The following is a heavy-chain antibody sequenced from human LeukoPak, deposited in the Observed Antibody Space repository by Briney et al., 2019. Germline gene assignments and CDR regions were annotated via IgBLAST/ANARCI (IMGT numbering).Heavy chain of an antibody. CDR2: MNPNSGNT. Sequence: ASVKVSCKASGHTFTSYDIDWVRQATGQGLEWMGWMNPNSGNTGYAQKFQGRVTMTRNTSISTAYMELSSLRSEDTAVYYCAWRALTYGMDVWGQGTTVTVSS. J-gene: IGHJ6*02. V-gene: IGHV1-8*01. CDR1: GHTFTSYD. CDR3: AWRALTYGMDV.